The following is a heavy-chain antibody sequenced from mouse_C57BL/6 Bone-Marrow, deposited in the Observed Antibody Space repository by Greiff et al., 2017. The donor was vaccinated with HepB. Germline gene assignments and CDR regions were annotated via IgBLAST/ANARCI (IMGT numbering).Heavy chain of an antibody. CDR3: ARDNEYDWYFDV. J-gene: IGHJ1*03. V-gene: IGHV5-16*01. CDR2: INYDGSST. D-gene: IGHD5-1*01. CDR1: GFTFSDYY. Sequence: EVQLVESEGGLVQPGSSMKLSCTASGFTFSDYYMAWVRQVPEKGLEWVANINYDGSSTYYLDSLKSRFIISRDNAKNILYLQMSSLKSEDTATYYCARDNEYDWYFDVWGTGTTVTVSS.